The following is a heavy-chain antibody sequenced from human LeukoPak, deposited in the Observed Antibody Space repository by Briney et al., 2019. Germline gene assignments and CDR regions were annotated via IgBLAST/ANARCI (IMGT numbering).Heavy chain of an antibody. Sequence: GGALRLSCAASGFTFSGSAMHWVRQASGKGLEGVGRIRSKANSYATAYAASVKGRFTICRDDSKNTAYLQMNSLKTEDTAVYYCTRQGPELRYYYMDVWGKGTTVTVSS. V-gene: IGHV3-73*01. CDR1: GFTFSGSA. CDR2: IRSKANSYAT. CDR3: TRQGPELRYYYMDV. D-gene: IGHD1-7*01. J-gene: IGHJ6*03.